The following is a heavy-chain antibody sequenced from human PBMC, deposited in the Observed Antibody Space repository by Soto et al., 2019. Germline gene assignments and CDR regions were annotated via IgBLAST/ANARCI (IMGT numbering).Heavy chain of an antibody. Sequence: TSETLSLTCAVYGGSFSGYYWSWIRQPPGEGLEWIGEINHSGSTNYNPSLKSRVTISVDTSKNQFSLKLSSVTAADTAVYYCARAPKLITVTTAFDYWGQGTLVTVSS. J-gene: IGHJ4*02. CDR3: ARAPKLITVTTAFDY. CDR1: GGSFSGYY. V-gene: IGHV4-34*01. D-gene: IGHD4-17*01. CDR2: INHSGST.